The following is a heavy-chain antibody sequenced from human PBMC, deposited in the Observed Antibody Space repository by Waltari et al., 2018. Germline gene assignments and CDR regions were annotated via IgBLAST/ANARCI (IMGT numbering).Heavy chain of an antibody. D-gene: IGHD5-12*01. CDR3: ARVNSGYDLDY. Sequence: EVQLVESGGGLVQPGGSLRLSCAASGFTFSSYSMNWVRQAPGKGLGGGSYISSSSSTIYDADSVKGRFTISRDKAKNSLYLQMNSLIAEDTAVYYCARVNSGYDLDYWGQGTLVTVSS. V-gene: IGHV3-48*01. J-gene: IGHJ4*02. CDR1: GFTFSSYS. CDR2: ISSSSSTI.